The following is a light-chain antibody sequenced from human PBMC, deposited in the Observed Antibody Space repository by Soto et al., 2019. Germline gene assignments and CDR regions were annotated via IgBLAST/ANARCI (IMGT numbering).Light chain of an antibody. J-gene: IGLJ1*01. Sequence: QSVLTQPPSASGSPGRSVTISCTGTSGDVGGYNYVSWFQQHPGKVPKLIIYEVNKRPSGVPDRFSGSKSGNTASLIVAGLQAEDEADYYCTSYAGGNNVFGTGTKVTVL. CDR2: EVN. CDR1: SGDVGGYNY. V-gene: IGLV2-8*01. CDR3: TSYAGGNNV.